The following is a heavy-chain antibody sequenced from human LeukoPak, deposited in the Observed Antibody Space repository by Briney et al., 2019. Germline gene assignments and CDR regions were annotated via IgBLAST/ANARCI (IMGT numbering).Heavy chain of an antibody. CDR2: INAGNGNT. D-gene: IGHD3-3*01. V-gene: IGHV1-3*03. CDR3: ARGHYLEWLLTPYFDY. CDR1: GYTFTSYA. Sequence: ASVKVSCKASGYTFTSYAMHWVRQAPGQRLEWMGWINAGNGNTKYSQEFQGRVTIARDTSASTAYMELSSLRSEDMAVYYCARGHYLEWLLTPYFDYWGQGTLVTVSS. J-gene: IGHJ4*02.